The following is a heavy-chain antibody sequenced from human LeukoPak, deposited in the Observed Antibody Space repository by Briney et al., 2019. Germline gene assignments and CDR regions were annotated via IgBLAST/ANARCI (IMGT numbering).Heavy chain of an antibody. V-gene: IGHV4-39*01. Sequence: SETLSLTCTVSGGSISSSSYYWGWIRQPPGKGLEWIGSIYYSGSTNYNPSLKSRLTISVDTSKNQFSLKLSSVTAADTAVYYCARREAGTDDPYFDYWGQGTLVTVSS. CDR1: GGSISSSSYY. J-gene: IGHJ4*02. CDR2: IYYSGST. CDR3: ARREAGTDDPYFDY. D-gene: IGHD6-13*01.